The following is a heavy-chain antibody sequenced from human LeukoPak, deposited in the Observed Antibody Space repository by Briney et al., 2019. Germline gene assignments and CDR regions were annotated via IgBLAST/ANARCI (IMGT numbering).Heavy chain of an antibody. Sequence: SETLSLTCTVSGGSISSYYWSWIRQPPGKGLEWIGYTYYSGSTNYNPYLKSRVTTSSQTSKNQISWMLSSVAAAHRAGDYCGSTNYNPSLKSRVTISVDTSKNQFSLKLSSVTAADTAVYYCAVYYDFWSGYYSRGVFDYWGQGTLVTVSS. J-gene: IGHJ4*02. CDR1: GGSISSYY. CDR2: TYYSGST. V-gene: IGHV4-59*01. D-gene: IGHD3-10*01. CDR3: GSTNYNPSLKSRVTISVDTSKNQFSLKLSSVTAADTAVYYCAVYYDFWSGYYSRGVFDY.